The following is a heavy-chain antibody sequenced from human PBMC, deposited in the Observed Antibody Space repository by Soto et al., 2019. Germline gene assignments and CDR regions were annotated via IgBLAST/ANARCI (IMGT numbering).Heavy chain of an antibody. J-gene: IGHJ5*02. CDR3: ARERGVLLWFGEPWFDP. CDR1: GGSFSGYY. CDR2: INHSGST. V-gene: IGHV4-34*01. Sequence: SETLSLTCAVYGGSFSGYYWSWIRQPTGKGLEWIGEINHSGSTNYNPSLKSRVTISVDTSKNQFSLKLSSVTAADTAVYYCARERGVLLWFGEPWFDPWGQGTLVTVSS. D-gene: IGHD3-10*01.